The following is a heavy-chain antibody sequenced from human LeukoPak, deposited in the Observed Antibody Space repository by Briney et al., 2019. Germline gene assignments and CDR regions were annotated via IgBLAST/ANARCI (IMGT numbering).Heavy chain of an antibody. CDR3: ARGVAYGSGGFDY. Sequence: PSQTLSLTCTVSGGSISSGDYYWSWIRQPPGKGLEWIGYIYYSGITYYNPSLKSRVTISVDTSKNQFSLKLSSVTAADTAVYYCARGVAYGSGGFDYWGQGTLVTVSS. CDR1: GGSISSGDYY. J-gene: IGHJ4*02. V-gene: IGHV4-30-4*08. D-gene: IGHD3-10*01. CDR2: IYYSGIT.